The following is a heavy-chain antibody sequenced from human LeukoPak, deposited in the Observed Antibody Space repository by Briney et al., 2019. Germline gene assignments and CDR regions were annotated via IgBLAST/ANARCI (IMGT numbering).Heavy chain of an antibody. CDR3: ARDVADSGSYSLRFTDFDY. Sequence: GASVKVSCKASGYTFTGYYMHWVRQAPGQGLEWMGWINPNSGGTNYAQKFQGRVTMTRDTSISTAYMELSRLRSDDTAVYYCARDVADSGSYSLRFTDFDYWGQGTLVTVSS. CDR2: INPNSGGT. CDR1: GYTFTGYY. D-gene: IGHD1-26*01. J-gene: IGHJ4*02. V-gene: IGHV1-2*02.